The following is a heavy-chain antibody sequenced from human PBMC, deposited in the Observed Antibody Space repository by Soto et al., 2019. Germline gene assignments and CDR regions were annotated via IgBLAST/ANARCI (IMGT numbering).Heavy chain of an antibody. CDR2: TYYRSNWYT. J-gene: IGHJ5*01. D-gene: IGHD2-8*01. CDR3: ARLIGNSWLDS. CDR1: GDSVSTNSAT. Sequence: QIHLQQSGPVLVKPSQTLSLTCAISGDSVSTNSATWDWIRQSPSRGIEWLGRTYYRSNWYTDYAASVKGRITLSPDTPNNQLSLQLNSVTPDDTAVYYCARLIGNSWLDSWGQGTLVTVSS. V-gene: IGHV6-1*01.